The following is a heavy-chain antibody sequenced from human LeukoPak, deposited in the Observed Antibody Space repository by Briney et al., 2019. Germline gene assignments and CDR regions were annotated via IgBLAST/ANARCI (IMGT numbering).Heavy chain of an antibody. CDR3: ARQYGSGSYYPSPYYFDY. V-gene: IGHV5-51*01. D-gene: IGHD3-10*01. J-gene: IGHJ4*02. CDR2: IYPGDSDT. Sequence: GESLKISCKGSGYSFTSYWIGWVRQMPGKGLEWMGIIYPGDSDTRYSPSFQGQVTISADKSISTAYLQWSSLKASDTAMYYCARQYGSGSYYPSPYYFDYWGQGTLVTVSS. CDR1: GYSFTSYW.